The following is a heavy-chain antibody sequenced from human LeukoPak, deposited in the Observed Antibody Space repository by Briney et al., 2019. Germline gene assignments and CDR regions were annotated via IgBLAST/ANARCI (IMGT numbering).Heavy chain of an antibody. D-gene: IGHD2-2*03. CDR2: IKQDGSEK. Sequence: GGSLRLSCAASGFTFSSYWMSWVRQAPGKGLEWVANIKQDGSEKYYVDSVKGRFTISRENAKNSLYLQMNSLRAEDTAVYYCAREVDIVVVPAGFDPWGQGTLVTVSS. V-gene: IGHV3-7*01. J-gene: IGHJ5*02. CDR3: AREVDIVVVPAGFDP. CDR1: GFTFSSYW.